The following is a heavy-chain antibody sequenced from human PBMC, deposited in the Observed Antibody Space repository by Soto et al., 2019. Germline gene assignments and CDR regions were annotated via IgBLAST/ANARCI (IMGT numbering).Heavy chain of an antibody. Sequence: GGSLRLSCAASGFTFSSYSMNWVRQAPGKGLEWVSSISSSSSYIYYADSVKGRFTISRDNAKNSLYLQMNSLRAEDTAVYYCAREDDYGYRYINYGLDVWGQGTTVTVSS. D-gene: IGHD4-17*01. J-gene: IGHJ6*02. CDR1: GFTFSSYS. CDR3: AREDDYGYRYINYGLDV. CDR2: ISSSSSYI. V-gene: IGHV3-21*01.